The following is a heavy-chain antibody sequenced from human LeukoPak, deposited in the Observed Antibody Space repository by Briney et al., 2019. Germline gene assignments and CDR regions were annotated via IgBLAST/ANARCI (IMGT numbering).Heavy chain of an antibody. CDR2: INPNSGGT. V-gene: IGHV1-2*02. CDR1: GYTFTGYY. Sequence: ASVKVSCKASGYTFTGYYMHWVRQAPGQGLEWMGWINPNSGGTNYAQKFQGRVTMTRDTSISTAYMELSRLRSDDTAVYYCARDRRGDYYYMDVWGKGTMVTVSS. CDR3: ARDRRGDYYYMDV. D-gene: IGHD1-26*01. J-gene: IGHJ6*03.